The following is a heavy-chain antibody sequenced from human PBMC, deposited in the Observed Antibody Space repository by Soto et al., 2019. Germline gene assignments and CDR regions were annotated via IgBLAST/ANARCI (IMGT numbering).Heavy chain of an antibody. D-gene: IGHD2-15*01. CDR1: GFTFNNGW. V-gene: IGHV3-15*01. Sequence: EVQLVESGGGLVKPGGSLRLSCAASGFTFNNGWMSWVRQAPGKGLVWVGRIKSRIAGGTTDYSAPVQGRFTISRDDSKDSLYLQMNSLKTEDTAVYYCTTDSTQTFCDGGACYSVQTKIHASWGQRALVTVSS. CDR3: TTDSTQTFCDGGACYSVQTKIHAS. CDR2: IKSRIAGGTT. J-gene: IGHJ5*02.